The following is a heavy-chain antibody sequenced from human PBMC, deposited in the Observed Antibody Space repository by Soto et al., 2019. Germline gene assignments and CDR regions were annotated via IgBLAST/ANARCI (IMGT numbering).Heavy chain of an antibody. J-gene: IGHJ5*02. CDR2: IIPIYGTA. Sequence: QVQLVQSGAEVKKPGSSVKVSCKASGGTFSSYTISWVRQAPGQGLEWMGGIIPIYGTANYAQEFQGRLTITADESTTTTYMELSSPRSEDTAVYYCARDSGELSWGQGTLVTVSS. V-gene: IGHV1-69*12. CDR3: ARDSGELS. D-gene: IGHD2-15*01. CDR1: GGTFSSYT.